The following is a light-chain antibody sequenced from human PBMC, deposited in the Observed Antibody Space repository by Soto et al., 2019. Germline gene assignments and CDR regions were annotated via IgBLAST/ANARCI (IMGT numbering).Light chain of an antibody. Sequence: SYGLTQPASVSVAPGKTARITGGGNNIEIRIVHWDQQKRGPAPVLVLDADGDRSTGLPVRFSGPKSVNSATLTPSRVEAGDEADYYCQIWHTTDPGVFGGESK. CDR1: NIEIRI. CDR3: QIWHTTDPGV. V-gene: IGLV3-21*03. CDR2: ADG. J-gene: IGLJ2*01.